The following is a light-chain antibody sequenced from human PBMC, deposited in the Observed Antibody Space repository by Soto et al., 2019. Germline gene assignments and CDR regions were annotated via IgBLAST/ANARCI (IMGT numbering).Light chain of an antibody. CDR3: QQSTKWPPSNT. V-gene: IGKV1-5*01. CDR1: QSIGTW. Sequence: DIQMTHSPSTLSASVGDIVTITCRASQSIGTWLAWYQHRPGKAPSLLIYDASTLRSGVPSRFSGSGSGTEFTLTVSSLEPEDFAVYYCQQSTKWPPSNTFGQGTRLEIK. J-gene: IGKJ5*01. CDR2: DAS.